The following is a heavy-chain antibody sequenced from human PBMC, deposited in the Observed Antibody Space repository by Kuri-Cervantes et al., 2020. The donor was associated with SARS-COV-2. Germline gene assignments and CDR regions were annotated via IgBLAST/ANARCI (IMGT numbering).Heavy chain of an antibody. J-gene: IGHJ4*02. Sequence: GESLKISCAASGFTFSNYAIHWVRQAPGKGLEWVSYISSSSSYTNYADSVKGRFTISRDNAKNSLCLQMNSLRDEDTAVYYCARGRVGYCSGGSCYLTFDYWGQGTLVTVSS. V-gene: IGHV3-21*05. CDR2: ISSSSSYT. D-gene: IGHD2-15*01. CDR3: ARGRVGYCSGGSCYLTFDY. CDR1: GFTFSNYA.